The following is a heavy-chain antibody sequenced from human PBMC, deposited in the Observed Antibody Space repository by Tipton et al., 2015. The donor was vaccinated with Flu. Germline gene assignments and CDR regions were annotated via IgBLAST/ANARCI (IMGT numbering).Heavy chain of an antibody. V-gene: IGHV4-39*07. D-gene: IGHD6-19*01. CDR1: GGSISRSSSY. CDR2: FYDGGST. J-gene: IGHJ3*01. Sequence: LRLSCSVSGGSISRSSSYWGWIRQPPGKGLEWIGSFYDGGSTYYNASLKSRVTISVDTSNNQFSLKLSFVTAPDTAVYFCARGSGYSSAFEWGQGTKVTVSS. CDR3: ARGSGYSSAFE.